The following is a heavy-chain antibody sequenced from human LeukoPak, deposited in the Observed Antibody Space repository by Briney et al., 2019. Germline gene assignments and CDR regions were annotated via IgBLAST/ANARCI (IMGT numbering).Heavy chain of an antibody. D-gene: IGHD5-18*01. Sequence: GASVKVSCKASGGTFSSYAISWVRQAPGQGLEWMGGIIPIFGTANYAQKFQGRVTITTDESTSTAYMELSSLRSEDTAVYYCARVPQWGYGYYYYYMDVWGKGTTVTVSS. CDR1: GGTFSSYA. V-gene: IGHV1-69*05. CDR3: ARVPQWGYGYYYYYMDV. J-gene: IGHJ6*03. CDR2: IIPIFGTA.